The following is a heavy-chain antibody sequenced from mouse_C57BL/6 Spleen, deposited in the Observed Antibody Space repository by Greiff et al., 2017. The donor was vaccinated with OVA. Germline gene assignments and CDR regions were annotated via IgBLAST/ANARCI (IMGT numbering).Heavy chain of an antibody. CDR1: GFTFSDYG. J-gene: IGHJ4*01. CDR2: ISSGSSTI. V-gene: IGHV5-17*01. Sequence: DVKLVESGGGLVKPGGSLKLSCAASGFTFSDYGMHWVRQAPEKGLEWVAYISSGSSTIYYADTVKGRFTISRDNAKNTLFLQMTSLRSEDTAMYYCARIDYYAMDYWGQGTSVTVSS. CDR3: ARIDYYAMDY.